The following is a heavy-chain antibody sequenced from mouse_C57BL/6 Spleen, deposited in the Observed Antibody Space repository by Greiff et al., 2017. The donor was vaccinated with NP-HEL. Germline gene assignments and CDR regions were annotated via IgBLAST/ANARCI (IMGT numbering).Heavy chain of an antibody. CDR2: IYPSDSET. CDR3: ARDYYCSSHFFDV. V-gene: IGHV1-61*01. D-gene: IGHD1-1*01. J-gene: IGHJ1*03. CDR1: GYTFTSYW. Sequence: VQLQQPGAELVRPGSSVKLSCKASGYTFTSYWMDWVKQRPGQGLEWIGNIYPSDSETRYNQKFKDKATLTVDTSSSSAYMQLSSLTSEDSAVYCCARDYYCSSHFFDVWGTGTTVTVSS.